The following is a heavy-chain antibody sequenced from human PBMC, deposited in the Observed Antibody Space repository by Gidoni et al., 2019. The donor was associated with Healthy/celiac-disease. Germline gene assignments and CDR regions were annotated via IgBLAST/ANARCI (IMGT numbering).Heavy chain of an antibody. CDR3: ARHAEFYDSSGYTLGAFDI. V-gene: IGHV4-39*01. CDR2: IYSSGST. J-gene: IGHJ3*02. Sequence: QLQLQESGPGLVKPSETLSLTCTVSGGSISSSSYYWGCLRQPPGKGLAWIGSIYSSGSTYYNPSLKSRVTISVDTSKNQFSLKLSSVTAADTAVYYCARHAEFYDSSGYTLGAFDIWGQGTMVTVSS. D-gene: IGHD3-22*01. CDR1: GGSISSSSYY.